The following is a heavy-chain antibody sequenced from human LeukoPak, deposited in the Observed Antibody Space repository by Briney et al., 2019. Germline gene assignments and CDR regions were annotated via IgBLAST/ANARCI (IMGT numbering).Heavy chain of an antibody. V-gene: IGHV3-23*01. CDR3: AKDRDAPLLIDAFDI. CDR2: IIGSGGST. D-gene: IGHD2-21*01. CDR1: GFTFSSYA. Sequence: GGSLRLSCAASGFTFSSYAMSWVRQAPGKGLEWVSAIIGSGGSTYYADSVKGRFTISRDNSKNTLYLQMNSLRAEDTAVYYCAKDRDAPLLIDAFDIWGQGTMVTVSS. J-gene: IGHJ3*02.